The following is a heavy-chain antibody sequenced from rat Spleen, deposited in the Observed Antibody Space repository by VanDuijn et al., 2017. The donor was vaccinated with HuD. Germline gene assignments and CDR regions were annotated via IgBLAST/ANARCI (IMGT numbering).Heavy chain of an antibody. V-gene: IGHV2-43*01. CDR3: ARDAGILRY. Sequence: QVQLKESGPGLVQPSPTLSPPCTVSGFSLTRYHVTWVRQPPGKGLEWMGVIWTGGSTSYNSLLKSRLSISRDISKSQVFLRMSSLQTEDTATYYCARDAGILRYWGQGVMVTVSS. CDR1: GFSLTRYH. J-gene: IGHJ2*01. CDR2: IWTGGST. D-gene: IGHD1-6*01.